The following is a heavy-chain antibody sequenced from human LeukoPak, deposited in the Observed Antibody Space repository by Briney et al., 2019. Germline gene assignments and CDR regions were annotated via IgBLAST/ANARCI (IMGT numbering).Heavy chain of an antibody. Sequence: PGGSLRLSCAASGFTFSSYSMNWARQAPGKGLEWVSSISSSSSYIYYADSVKGRFTISRDNAKNSLYLQMNSLRAEDTAVYYCARAGGDYSSFDYWGQGTLVTVSS. CDR2: ISSSSSYI. D-gene: IGHD4-17*01. CDR3: ARAGGDYSSFDY. V-gene: IGHV3-21*01. CDR1: GFTFSSYS. J-gene: IGHJ4*02.